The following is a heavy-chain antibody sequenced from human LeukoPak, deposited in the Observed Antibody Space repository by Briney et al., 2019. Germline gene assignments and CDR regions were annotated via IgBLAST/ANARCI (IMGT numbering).Heavy chain of an antibody. CDR3: ARIYDFWSGYQGY. CDR2: IYSGGST. V-gene: IGHV3-66*01. Sequence: GGSLRLSCAASGFTVSSNYMSWVRQAPGKGLEWVSVIYSGGSTYYADSVKGRFSISRDNSKNTLYLQMNSLRAEDTAVYYCARIYDFWSGYQGYWGQGTLVTVSS. D-gene: IGHD3-3*01. J-gene: IGHJ4*02. CDR1: GFTVSSNY.